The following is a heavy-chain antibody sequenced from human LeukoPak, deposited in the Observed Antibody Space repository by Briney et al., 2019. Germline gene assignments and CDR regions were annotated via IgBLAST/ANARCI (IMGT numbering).Heavy chain of an antibody. CDR3: ARADVWGSYRIDY. D-gene: IGHD3-16*02. J-gene: IGHJ4*02. V-gene: IGHV4-59*01. CDR2: IYYSGST. Sequence: SETLSLTCTVSGGSISSYYWSWIRQPPGKGLEWIGYIYYSGSTNYNPSLKSRVTISVDTSKNQFSLKLSSVTAADKAVYYCARADVWGSYRIDYWGQGTLVTVSS. CDR1: GGSISSYY.